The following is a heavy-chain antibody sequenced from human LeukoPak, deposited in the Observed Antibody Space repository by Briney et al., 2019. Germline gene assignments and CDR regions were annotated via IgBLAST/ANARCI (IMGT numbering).Heavy chain of an antibody. CDR3: ARDVGATHFDY. V-gene: IGHV1-46*01. CDR2: INPSGGST. D-gene: IGHD1-26*01. J-gene: IGHJ4*02. Sequence: ASVKVSCKASGYIFTSYYMHWVRQAPGQGLEWMGIINPSGGSTSYAQKFQGRVTMTRDTSTSTVYMELSSLRSEDTAVYYCARDVGATHFDYWGQGTLVTVSS. CDR1: GYIFTSYY.